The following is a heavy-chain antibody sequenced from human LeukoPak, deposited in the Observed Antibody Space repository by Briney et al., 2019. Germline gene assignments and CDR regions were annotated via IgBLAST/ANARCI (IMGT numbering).Heavy chain of an antibody. Sequence: PGGSLRLSCAASGFTFSDYYMSWIRQAPGKGLEWVSYISSSGSTIYYADSVKGRFTISRDNAKNSLYLQMNSLRAEDTAVYYCGRGDPGYSSGWYPVGAFDIWGQGTMVTVSS. CDR3: GRGDPGYSSGWYPVGAFDI. CDR2: ISSSGSTI. D-gene: IGHD6-19*01. CDR1: GFTFSDYY. V-gene: IGHV3-11*01. J-gene: IGHJ3*02.